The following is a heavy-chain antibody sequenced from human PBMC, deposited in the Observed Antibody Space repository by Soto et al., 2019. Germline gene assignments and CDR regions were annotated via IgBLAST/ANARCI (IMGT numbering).Heavy chain of an antibody. J-gene: IGHJ5*02. CDR1: GGTFSTYT. Sequence: QVQLVQSGAEVKKPGSSVKVSCKASGGTFSTYTITWVRQAPGQGLQWMGGIIPIFGTANYPQKFQGRVTITADESTSTAYMELSSLRSEVTAIYYCARSLDSSGYWNNYFDPWGQGTLVTVSS. V-gene: IGHV1-69*01. D-gene: IGHD3-22*01. CDR2: IIPIFGTA. CDR3: ARSLDSSGYWNNYFDP.